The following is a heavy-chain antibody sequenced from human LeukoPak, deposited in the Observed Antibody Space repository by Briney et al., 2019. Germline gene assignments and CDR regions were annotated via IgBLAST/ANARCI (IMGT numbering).Heavy chain of an antibody. J-gene: IGHJ4*02. CDR1: GFTVSSNY. D-gene: IGHD3-3*01. CDR3: ARKIWSGYYSDY. Sequence: GGSLRLSCAASGFTVSSNYMSWVRQAPGKGLEWVSIVSGNGGVTFYADSVKGRFTISRDNSKNTLYMQMNSLRAEDTAVYYCARKIWSGYYSDYWGQGTLVTVSS. V-gene: IGHV3-53*01. CDR2: SGNGGVT.